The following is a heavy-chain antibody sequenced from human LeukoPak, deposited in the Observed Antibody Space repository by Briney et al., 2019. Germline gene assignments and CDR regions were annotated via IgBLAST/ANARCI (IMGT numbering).Heavy chain of an antibody. D-gene: IGHD1-26*01. V-gene: IGHV3-23*01. CDR2: ISAGDSST. Sequence: GGSLRLSCAASGFTFSSYAMSWVRQAPGKGLEWVSAISAGDSSTYYADSVKGRFTISRDNSKNTLYLQMNSLRAGDTAVYYCAKVGEHSHDYRGQGTLVTVSS. CDR3: AKVGEHSHDY. CDR1: GFTFSSYA. J-gene: IGHJ4*02.